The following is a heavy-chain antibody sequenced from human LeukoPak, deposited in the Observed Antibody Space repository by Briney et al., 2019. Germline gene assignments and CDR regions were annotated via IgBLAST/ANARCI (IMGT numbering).Heavy chain of an antibody. V-gene: IGHV4-38-2*02. J-gene: IGHJ6*03. CDR1: GYSISIGYY. Sequence: SETLSLTCTVSGYSISIGYYGGWIRQPPGKGLEWIGSIYHSGSTYYNPSLKSRVTISVDTTKNQFSLKLSSVTAADTAVYYCARDQPYMDVWGKGTTVTVSS. CDR2: IYHSGST. CDR3: ARDQPYMDV.